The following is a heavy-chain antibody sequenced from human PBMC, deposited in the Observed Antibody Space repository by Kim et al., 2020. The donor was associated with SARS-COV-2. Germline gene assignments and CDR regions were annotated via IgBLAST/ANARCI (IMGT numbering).Heavy chain of an antibody. V-gene: IGHV3-21*01. D-gene: IGHD3-9*01. J-gene: IGHJ4*02. CDR2: ISATGTII. CDR3: ARDSNPTRYFADLAHDY. CDR1: GFTFSNYG. Sequence: GGSLRLSCAASGFTFSNYGMNWVRQAPGKGLEWVSFISATGTIIYYSDSLKGRFTISRDNSKNSLYLQMNRLRADDTAVYYCARDSNPTRYFADLAHDYWGQGTLVTVSS.